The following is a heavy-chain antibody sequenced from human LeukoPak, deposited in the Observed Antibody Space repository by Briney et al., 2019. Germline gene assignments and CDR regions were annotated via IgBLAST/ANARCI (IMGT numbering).Heavy chain of an antibody. Sequence: PSQTLSLACTVSGGSISSGGYYWSWIRQHPGKGLEWIGYIYYSGSTYYNPSLKSRVTISVDTSKNQFSLKLSSVTAADTAVYYCAREGNCSGGSCYTYNWFDPWGQGALVTVSS. CDR2: IYYSGST. CDR3: AREGNCSGGSCYTYNWFDP. D-gene: IGHD2-15*01. CDR1: GGSISSGGYY. J-gene: IGHJ5*02. V-gene: IGHV4-31*03.